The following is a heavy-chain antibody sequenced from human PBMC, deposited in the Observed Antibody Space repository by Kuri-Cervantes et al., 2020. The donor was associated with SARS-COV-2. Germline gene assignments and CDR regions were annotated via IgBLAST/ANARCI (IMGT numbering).Heavy chain of an antibody. Sequence: GESLKISCAASGLTFSSYAMSWVRQPPGKGLEWVSAISGSGGNTFYADSVKGRFTISRDNSKNTLYLQMNSLRAEDTAVYYCARDYDFWSGNHYYYYGMDVWGQGTTVTVSS. CDR2: ISGSGGNT. CDR3: ARDYDFWSGNHYYYYGMDV. J-gene: IGHJ6*02. CDR1: GLTFSSYA. V-gene: IGHV3-23*01. D-gene: IGHD3-3*01.